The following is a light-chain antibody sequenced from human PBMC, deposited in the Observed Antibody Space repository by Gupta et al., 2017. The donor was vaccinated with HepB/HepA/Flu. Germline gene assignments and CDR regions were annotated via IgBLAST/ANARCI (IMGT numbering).Light chain of an antibody. CDR1: SSDVGTYDF. V-gene: IGLV2-11*01. CDR2: DVN. J-gene: IGLJ3*02. CDR3: CSYAGSYTWV. Sequence: QSAPTQPRSVSGSPGPSVTVSCTGTSSDVGTYDFVSWFQQYPLKAPRLIIYDVNKRPSEVPDRFSGSKSGNTASLTISGLQAEDEADYYCCSYAGSYTWVFGGGTYVSVL.